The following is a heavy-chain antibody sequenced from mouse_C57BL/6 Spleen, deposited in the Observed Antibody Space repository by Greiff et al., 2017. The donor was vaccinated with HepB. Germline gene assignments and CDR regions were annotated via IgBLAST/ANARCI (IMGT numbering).Heavy chain of an antibody. Sequence: EVQLQQSGPGLVKPSQSLSLTCSVTGYSITSGYYWNWIRQFPGNKLEWMGYISYDGSNNYNPSLKNRISITRDTSKNQFFLKLNSVTTEDTATYYCAREDGYYALFAYWGQGTLVTVSA. J-gene: IGHJ3*01. V-gene: IGHV3-6*01. D-gene: IGHD2-3*01. CDR2: ISYDGSN. CDR3: AREDGYYALFAY. CDR1: GYSITSGYY.